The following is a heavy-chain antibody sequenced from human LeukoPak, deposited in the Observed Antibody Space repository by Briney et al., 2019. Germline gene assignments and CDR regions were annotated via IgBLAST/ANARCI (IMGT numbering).Heavy chain of an antibody. CDR3: ARDSGYSGYDHIRGDY. CDR2: VSPSGGTT. J-gene: IGHJ4*02. CDR1: GYTFTNYY. D-gene: IGHD5-12*01. Sequence: ASVKVSCKASGYTFTNYYMHWVRQAPGLGLEWMGIVSPSGGTTSYAQKFQGRLTMTSDMSTSTVYMELSSLRSEDTAVYYCARDSGYSGYDHIRGDYWGQGTLVTVSS. V-gene: IGHV1-46*01.